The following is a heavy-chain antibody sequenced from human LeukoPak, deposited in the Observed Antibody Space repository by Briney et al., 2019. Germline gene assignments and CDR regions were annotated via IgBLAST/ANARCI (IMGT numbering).Heavy chain of an antibody. V-gene: IGHV1-69*05. CDR3: ARELGIAARQIGYYYMDV. CDR1: GGTFSSYA. Sequence: SVKVSCKASGGTFSSYAISWVRQAPGQGLEWMGGIIPIFGTANYAQKFQGRVTITTDESTSTAYMELSSLRSEDTAVYYCARELGIAARQIGYYYMDVWGKGTTVTVSS. D-gene: IGHD6-6*01. J-gene: IGHJ6*03. CDR2: IIPIFGTA.